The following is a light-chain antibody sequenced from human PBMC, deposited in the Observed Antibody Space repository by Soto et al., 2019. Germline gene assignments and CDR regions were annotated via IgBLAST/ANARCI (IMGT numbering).Light chain of an antibody. CDR2: GAS. Sequence: EIVLTQSPGTLSLSPGERATLSCRASQSVSSSYLAWYQQKPGQAPRLLIYGASSRATRIPDRFSGSGSGTDCTLTISRLEPEDFAVYYCQQYGSSRTFVQGTKVEI. CDR1: QSVSSSY. CDR3: QQYGSSRT. V-gene: IGKV3-20*01. J-gene: IGKJ1*01.